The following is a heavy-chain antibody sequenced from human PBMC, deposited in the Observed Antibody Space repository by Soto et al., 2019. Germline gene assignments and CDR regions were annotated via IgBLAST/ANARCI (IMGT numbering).Heavy chain of an antibody. CDR3: ARVGTRGSHFDY. J-gene: IGHJ4*02. D-gene: IGHD3-10*01. V-gene: IGHV4-30-2*01. CDR2: IYHSGST. CDR1: GGSISSGGYS. Sequence: QLQLQESGSGLVEPSQTLALSYAVSGGSISSGGYSWSWIRQPPGKGLEWIGYIYHSGSTYYNPSLKSRVTISVDRSKNQFSLKLSSVTAADTAVYYCARVGTRGSHFDYWGQGTLVTVSS.